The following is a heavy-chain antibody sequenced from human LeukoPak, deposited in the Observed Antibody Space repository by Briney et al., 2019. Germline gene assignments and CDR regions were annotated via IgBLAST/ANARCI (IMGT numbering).Heavy chain of an antibody. J-gene: IGHJ4*02. D-gene: IGHD2-15*01. Sequence: SETLSLTCTVSSGSISSGSYYWSSIRQPAGKGLEWIGRIFTSGGTNYNPSLKSRVTISVDTSKNQFSLKLNSVTAADAAVYYCAREESGYCDGGSCPYYFDYWGQGTLVTVSS. CDR2: IFTSGGT. V-gene: IGHV4-61*02. CDR1: SGSISSGSYY. CDR3: AREESGYCDGGSCPYYFDY.